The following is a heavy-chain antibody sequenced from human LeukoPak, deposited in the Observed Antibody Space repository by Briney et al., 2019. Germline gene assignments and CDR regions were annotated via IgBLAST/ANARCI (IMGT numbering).Heavy chain of an antibody. CDR2: INPNSGGT. CDR1: GYTFTGYY. CDR3: ARINYRPIIKFFDF. V-gene: IGHV1-2*02. J-gene: IGHJ4*02. D-gene: IGHD4-11*01. Sequence: ASVKVSCKASGYTFTGYYMHWVRQAPGQGLEWMGWINPNSGGTNYAQKFQGRVTMTRDTSISTAYMELTRLRSDDTAVYYCARINYRPIIKFFDFWGQGTLVTVSS.